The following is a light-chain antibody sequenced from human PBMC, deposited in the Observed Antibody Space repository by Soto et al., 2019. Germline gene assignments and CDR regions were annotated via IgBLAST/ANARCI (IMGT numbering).Light chain of an antibody. CDR2: DAS. CDR3: QQSSKWRT. V-gene: IGKV3-11*01. CDR1: QSVSSY. J-gene: IGKJ1*01. Sequence: EIVLTQSPTTLSFSPGQRATLFCRASQSVSSYLAWYQQKPGQAPMLLISDASKRGTGIPARCSGSGFGTDYTLTISRLEAEDFAVYYCQQSSKWRTFGQGTKVDI.